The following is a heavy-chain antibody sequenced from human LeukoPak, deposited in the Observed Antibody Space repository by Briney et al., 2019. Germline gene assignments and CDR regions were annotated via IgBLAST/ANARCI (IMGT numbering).Heavy chain of an antibody. CDR3: ARVHYYDSSGVK. CDR2: IYYSGST. V-gene: IGHV4-59*12. J-gene: IGHJ4*02. D-gene: IGHD3-22*01. Sequence: SETLSLTCTVSGVSISSYYWSWIRQPPGKGLEWIGYIYYSGSTNYNPSLKSRVTISVDTSKNQFSLKLSSVTAADTAVYYCARVHYYDSSGVKWGQGTLVTVSS. CDR1: GVSISSYY.